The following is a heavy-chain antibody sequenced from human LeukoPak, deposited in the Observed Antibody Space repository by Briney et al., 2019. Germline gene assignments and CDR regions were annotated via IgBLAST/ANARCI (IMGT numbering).Heavy chain of an antibody. V-gene: IGHV3-23*01. J-gene: IGHJ3*02. Sequence: GGSLRLSCAASGFTFSSYAMSWVRQAPGKGLEWVSAISGSGGSTYYADSVKGRFTISRDNSKNTLYLQMNSLRAEDTAVYYCANHEAAEYCDFWSGYYNWNAFDIWGQGTMVTVSS. D-gene: IGHD3-3*01. CDR2: ISGSGGST. CDR3: ANHEAAEYCDFWSGYYNWNAFDI. CDR1: GFTFSSYA.